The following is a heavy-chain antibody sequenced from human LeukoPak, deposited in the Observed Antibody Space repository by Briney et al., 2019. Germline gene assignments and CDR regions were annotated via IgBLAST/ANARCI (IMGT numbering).Heavy chain of an antibody. V-gene: IGHV4-30-2*03. CDR3: ARLGGYSYGYYFDY. D-gene: IGHD5-18*01. Sequence: SETLSLTCAVSGGSISSGGYSWSWIRQPPGKALEWIGSIYYSGSTYYNPSLKSRVTISVDTSKNQFSLKLSSVIAADTAVYYCARLGGYSYGYYFDYWGQGTLVTVSS. CDR1: GGSISSGGYS. J-gene: IGHJ4*02. CDR2: IYYSGST.